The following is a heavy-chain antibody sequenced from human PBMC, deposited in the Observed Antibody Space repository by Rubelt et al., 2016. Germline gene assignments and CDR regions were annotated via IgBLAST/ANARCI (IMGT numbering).Heavy chain of an antibody. CDR1: GYTFTSHY. CDR2: INPNSGGT. CDR3: ARGSWFRGAFDI. D-gene: IGHD6-13*01. V-gene: IGHV1-2*04. Sequence: QVQLVQSGAEVKKPGASVKVSCKASGYTFTSHYMHWVRQAPGQGLEWMGWINPNSGGTNYAQKCQGWVTMTSDTSISTAYMELSRLRSDDTAVYYCARGSWFRGAFDIWGQGTMVTVSS. J-gene: IGHJ3*02.